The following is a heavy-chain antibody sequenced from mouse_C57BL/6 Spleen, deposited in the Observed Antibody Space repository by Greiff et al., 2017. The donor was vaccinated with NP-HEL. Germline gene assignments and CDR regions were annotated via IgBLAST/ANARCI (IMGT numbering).Heavy chain of an antibody. CDR2: IDPSDSYT. D-gene: IGHD1-1*01. V-gene: IGHV1-50*01. CDR3: ARRDYGSSYWYFDV. Sequence: QVQLQQPGAELVKPGASVKLSCKASGYTFTSYWMQWVKQRPGQGLEWIGEIDPSDSYTNYNQKFKGKATLTVDTSSSTAYMQLCSLTSEDSAVYYCARRDYGSSYWYFDVWGTGTTVTVSS. J-gene: IGHJ1*03. CDR1: GYTFTSYW.